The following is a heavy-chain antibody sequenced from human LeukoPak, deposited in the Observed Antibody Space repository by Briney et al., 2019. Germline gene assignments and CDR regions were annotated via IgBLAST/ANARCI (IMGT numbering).Heavy chain of an antibody. CDR1: GYTFTSYY. Sequence: ASVKVSCKASGYTFTSYYMHWVRQAPGQGLEWMGWINPNSGGTNYAQKFQGRVTMTRDTSISTAYMELSRLRSDDTAVYYCAIMGTTGTTGGDYWGQGTLVTVSS. V-gene: IGHV1-2*02. CDR2: INPNSGGT. D-gene: IGHD1-1*01. CDR3: AIMGTTGTTGGDY. J-gene: IGHJ4*02.